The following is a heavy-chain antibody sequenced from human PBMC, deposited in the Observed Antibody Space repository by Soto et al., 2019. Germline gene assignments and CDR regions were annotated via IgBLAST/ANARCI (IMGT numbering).Heavy chain of an antibody. D-gene: IGHD6-13*01. J-gene: IGHJ5*02. V-gene: IGHV4-59*01. Sequence: SETLSLTCTFSCGSISNDYWSWIRQTPGRGLEWVGLIYYSGSTKYNPALKSRVSISVDTSRTEFSLRLNSVTAADTAVYYCARGRHCTSARCFGYPSIWFDTWGQGTLVAVSS. CDR1: CGSISNDY. CDR3: ARGRHCTSARCFGYPSIWFDT. CDR2: IYYSGST.